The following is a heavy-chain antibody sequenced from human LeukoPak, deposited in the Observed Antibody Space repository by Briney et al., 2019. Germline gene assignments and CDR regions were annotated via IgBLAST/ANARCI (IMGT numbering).Heavy chain of an antibody. CDR3: ARDQYYYDSSGNSLFDY. J-gene: IGHJ4*02. V-gene: IGHV4-39*07. D-gene: IGHD3-22*01. Sequence: SETLSLTCTVSGGSISSSSYYWGWIRQPPGKGLEWIGSIYYSGSTYYNPSLKSRVTMSVDTSKNQFSLKLSSVTAADTAVYYCARDQYYYDSSGNSLFDYWGQGTLVTVSS. CDR1: GGSISSSSYY. CDR2: IYYSGST.